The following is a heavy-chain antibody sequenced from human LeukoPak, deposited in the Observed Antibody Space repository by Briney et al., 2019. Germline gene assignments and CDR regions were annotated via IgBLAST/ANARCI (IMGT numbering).Heavy chain of an antibody. D-gene: IGHD5-18*01. CDR2: IYSGGST. CDR1: GFTVSSNY. V-gene: IGHV3-53*01. Sequence: PGGSLRLSCAASGFTVSSNYMSWVRQAPGKGLEWVSVIYSGGSTYYADSVKGRFTISRDNSKNTLYLQMNSLRAEDTAVYYCARDSQTIQLWLLVYYYGMDVWGQGTTVTVSS. CDR3: ARDSQTIQLWLLVYYYGMDV. J-gene: IGHJ6*02.